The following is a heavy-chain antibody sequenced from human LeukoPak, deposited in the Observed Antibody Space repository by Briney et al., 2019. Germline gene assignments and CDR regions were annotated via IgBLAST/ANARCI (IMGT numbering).Heavy chain of an antibody. V-gene: IGHV3-48*03. J-gene: IGHJ4*02. CDR3: AREPAAVIFDY. Sequence: PGGSLRLSCAASGFTFSSYEMNWVRQAPGKGLEWVSYISSSGSTIYYADSVKGRFTISRDNAKNSLYLQMNSLRAGDTAVYYCAREPAAVIFDYWGQGTLVTVSS. D-gene: IGHD6-13*01. CDR2: ISSSGSTI. CDR1: GFTFSSYE.